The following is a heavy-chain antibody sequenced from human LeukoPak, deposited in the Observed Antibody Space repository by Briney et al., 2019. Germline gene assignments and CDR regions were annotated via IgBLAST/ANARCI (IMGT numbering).Heavy chain of an antibody. CDR1: GFTFSSYA. CDR2: ISGSGGST. V-gene: IGHV3-23*01. J-gene: IGHJ4*02. D-gene: IGHD1-1*01. CDR3: ATEYDNLDDYFDY. Sequence: GGSLRLSCAASGFTFSSYAMSWVRQAPGKGLEWVSAISGSGGSTYYADSVKGRFTISRDNSKNTLYLQMNSLRPEDTAVYYCATEYDNLDDYFDYWGQGTLVIVSS.